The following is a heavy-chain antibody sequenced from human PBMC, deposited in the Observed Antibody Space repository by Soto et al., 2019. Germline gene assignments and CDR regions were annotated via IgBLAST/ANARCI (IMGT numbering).Heavy chain of an antibody. J-gene: IGHJ4*02. V-gene: IGHV1-46*03. Sequence: QVQLVQSGAEVKKPGASVKVSCKASGYTFTSYYMHWVRQAPGQGLEWMGIINPSGGSTSYEQKFQGRGNMTRGTATSTVYMELSSLRSEDTAVDYRAKNYLCSGSYYGAFELWGQGTLVTVSS. CDR2: INPSGGST. D-gene: IGHD3-10*02. CDR1: GYTFTSYY. CDR3: AKNYLCSGSYYGAFEL.